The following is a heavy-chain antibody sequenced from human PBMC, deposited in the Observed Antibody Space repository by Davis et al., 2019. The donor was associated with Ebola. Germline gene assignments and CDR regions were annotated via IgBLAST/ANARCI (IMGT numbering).Heavy chain of an antibody. Sequence: HTGGSLRPSCAASGFTFSSYWMHWVRQAPGKELVWVSRTNSDGSSVSYADSVKGRFTISRDNAKNTLYLQMNSLTTEDTAVYYCARDLGSDWNFPFDSWGQGTLVTVSS. V-gene: IGHV3-74*01. J-gene: IGHJ4*02. CDR3: ARDLGSDWNFPFDS. CDR1: GFTFSSYW. D-gene: IGHD1-7*01. CDR2: TNSDGSSV.